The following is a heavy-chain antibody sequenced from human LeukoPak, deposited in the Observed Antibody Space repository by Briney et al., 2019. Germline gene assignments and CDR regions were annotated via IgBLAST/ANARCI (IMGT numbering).Heavy chain of an antibody. CDR2: INPSGGST. V-gene: IGHV1-46*01. J-gene: IGHJ3*02. CDR1: GYTFTSYY. D-gene: IGHD2-15*01. Sequence: ASVKVSCKASGYTFTSYYMHWVRQAPGQGLEWMGIINPSGGSTSYAQKFQGRVTMTRDMSTSTVYMELSSLRSEDTAVYYCARGMGYCSGGNCLSDAFDIWGQGTKVTVSS. CDR3: ARGMGYCSGGNCLSDAFDI.